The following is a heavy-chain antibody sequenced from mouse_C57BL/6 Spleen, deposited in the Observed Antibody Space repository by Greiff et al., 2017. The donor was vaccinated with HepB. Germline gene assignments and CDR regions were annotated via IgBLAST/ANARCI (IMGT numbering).Heavy chain of an antibody. V-gene: IGHV5-4*01. CDR3: AGGEGLDY. CDR2: ISDGGSYT. Sequence: VQLKESGGGLVKPGGSLKLSCAASGFTFSSYAMSWVRQTPEKRLEWVATISDGGSYTYYPDNVKGRFTISRDNAKNNLYLQMSHLKSEDTAMYYCAGGEGLDYWGQGTTLTVSS. CDR1: GFTFSSYA. J-gene: IGHJ2*01.